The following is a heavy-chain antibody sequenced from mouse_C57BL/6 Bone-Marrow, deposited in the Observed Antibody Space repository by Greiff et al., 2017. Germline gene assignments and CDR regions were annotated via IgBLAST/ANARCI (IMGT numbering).Heavy chain of an antibody. CDR1: GYTFTSYT. D-gene: IGHD1-3*01. CDR3: ARLGSSPFDY. V-gene: IGHV1-4*01. J-gene: IGHJ2*01. Sequence: VMLVESGAELARPGASVKMSCKASGYTFTSYTMHWVKQRPGPGLEWIGYINPSSGYTKYNQKFKDKATLTGDKSSSTAYMQLSSLTSEDSAVYYCARLGSSPFDYGGQGTTLTVSS. CDR2: INPSSGYT.